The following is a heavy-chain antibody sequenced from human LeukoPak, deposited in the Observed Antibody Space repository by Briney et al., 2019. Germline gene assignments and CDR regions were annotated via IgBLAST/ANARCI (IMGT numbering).Heavy chain of an antibody. CDR3: ARASIAARRYDY. CDR1: GYTFSSYG. D-gene: IGHD6-6*01. Sequence: ASVKVSCEASGYTFSSYGINWVRQAPGQGLEWMGWISAYNGNTNYAQKLQGRVTMTTDTSTSTAYMELRSLRSDDTAVYYCARASIAARRYDYWGQGTLVTVSS. CDR2: ISAYNGNT. V-gene: IGHV1-18*01. J-gene: IGHJ4*02.